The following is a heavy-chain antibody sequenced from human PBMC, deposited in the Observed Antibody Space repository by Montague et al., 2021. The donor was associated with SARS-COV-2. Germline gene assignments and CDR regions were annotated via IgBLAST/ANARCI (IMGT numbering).Heavy chain of an antibody. CDR2: INNSGST. V-gene: IGHV4-34*01. J-gene: IGHJ6*03. Sequence: SETLSLTCAVYGGSFGGHYWSWIRPPPGKGLEWIGEINNSGSTNYNPSLKSRVTISVDTSKNQFSLKLHSVTAADTAVYYCARGRIEVSMIVVVLTGASYYMDVWGKGTTVTVSS. CDR1: GGSFGGHY. CDR3: ARGRIEVSMIVVVLTGASYYMDV. D-gene: IGHD3-22*01.